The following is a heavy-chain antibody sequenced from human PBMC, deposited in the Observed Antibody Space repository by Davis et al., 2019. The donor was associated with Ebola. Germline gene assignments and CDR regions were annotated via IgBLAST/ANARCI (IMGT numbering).Heavy chain of an antibody. CDR2: INTYNGHT. V-gene: IGHV1-18*01. CDR1: GYPFNGYG. D-gene: IGHD3-22*01. CDR3: ARAIYYYDSSGYSDY. Sequence: AASVKVSCKASGYPFNGYGIGWVRQAPGQGLEWMGWINTYNGHTNYARNVQGRVSMTADTSTTTVYMELSSLRSEDTAVHYCARAIYYYDSSGYSDYWGQGTLVTVSS. J-gene: IGHJ4*02.